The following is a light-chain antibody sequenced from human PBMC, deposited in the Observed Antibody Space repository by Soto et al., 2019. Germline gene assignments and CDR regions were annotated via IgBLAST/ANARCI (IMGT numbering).Light chain of an antibody. Sequence: QSALTQPASVSASPGQSITISCTGTSGDIGAYDYVSWYQHHPAKAPKLIIYDVTNRPSGVSTRFSGSKSGTTASLTISGLRADDEADYYCSSYTTGSIPVFGGGTKLTVL. J-gene: IGLJ2*01. CDR2: DVT. V-gene: IGLV2-14*03. CDR3: SSYTTGSIPV. CDR1: SGDIGAYDY.